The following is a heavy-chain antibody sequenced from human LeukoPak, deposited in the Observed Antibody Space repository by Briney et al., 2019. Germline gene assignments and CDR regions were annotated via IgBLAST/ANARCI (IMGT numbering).Heavy chain of an antibody. CDR2: IRSKANSYAT. J-gene: IGHJ4*02. D-gene: IGHD1-26*01. V-gene: IGHV3-73*01. CDR3: TRLAGAIHY. CDR1: GFTFSGSA. Sequence: GGSLRLSCAASGFTFSGSAMHWVCQASGKGLEWVGRIRSKANSYATAYAASVKGRVTISRDDSKNTAYLQMNSLKTEDTAVYYCTRLAGAIHYWGQGTLVTVSS.